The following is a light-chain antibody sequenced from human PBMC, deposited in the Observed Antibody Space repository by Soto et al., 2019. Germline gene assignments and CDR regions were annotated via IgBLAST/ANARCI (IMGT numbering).Light chain of an antibody. V-gene: IGKV3-15*01. CDR1: QSVDNN. CDR3: QQYNDWPQT. J-gene: IGKJ1*01. CDR2: AAS. Sequence: EIVMTQSPATLSVSPGERATLSCRASQSVDNNLAWYQQQPGQAPRLLVYAASTRATGLPAKYSGSGSGTEFTLTISSLQSKDFAVYYCQQYNDWPQTFGQGTKVEIK.